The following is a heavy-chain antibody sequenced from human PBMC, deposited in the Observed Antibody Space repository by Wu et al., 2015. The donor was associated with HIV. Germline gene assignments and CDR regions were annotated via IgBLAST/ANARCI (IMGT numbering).Heavy chain of an antibody. J-gene: IGHJ4*02. CDR1: DYTFSSYG. D-gene: IGHD3-10*01. CDR3: AREGGPMVRSLDY. V-gene: IGHV1-18*01. CDR2: ISGWDDNT. Sequence: QLVQSGAEVKKTGASVKVSCEASDYTFSSYGISWVRQAPGQGLEWMGWISGWDDNTNFAQKFQARVSMTTDTSTSTAYMELRSLRSDDTAVYYCAREGGPMVRSLDYWGQGTLVTVSS.